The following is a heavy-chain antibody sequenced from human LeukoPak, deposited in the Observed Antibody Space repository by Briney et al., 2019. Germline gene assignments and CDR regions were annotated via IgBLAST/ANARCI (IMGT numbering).Heavy chain of an antibody. CDR2: INPNSGGT. D-gene: IGHD5-12*01. V-gene: IGHV1-2*06. J-gene: IGHJ4*02. CDR3: ATLTIYSGYEPYYFDY. Sequence: ASVKVSCKASGYTFTGYYIHWVRQAPGQGLEWMGRINPNSGGTNYAQKFQGRVTMTRDTSISTAYMELSRLRSDDTAVYYCATLTIYSGYEPYYFDYWGQGTLVTVSS. CDR1: GYTFTGYY.